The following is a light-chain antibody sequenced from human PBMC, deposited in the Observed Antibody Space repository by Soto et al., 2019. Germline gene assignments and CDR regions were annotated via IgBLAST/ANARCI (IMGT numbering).Light chain of an antibody. CDR2: GAS. CDR3: QQYNNWPRT. Sequence: ETVMTQSPATLSVSPGERATLSCRASQSVSSNLAWYQQKAGQAPRLLIYGASTRATGIPARFSGSGSGTEFTLSISSLQSEDFAVYYCQQYNNWPRTFGQGTKVEIK. CDR1: QSVSSN. J-gene: IGKJ1*01. V-gene: IGKV3-15*01.